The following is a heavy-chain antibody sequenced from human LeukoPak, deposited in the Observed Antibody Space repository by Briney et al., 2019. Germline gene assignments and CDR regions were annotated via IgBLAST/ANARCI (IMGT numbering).Heavy chain of an antibody. Sequence: SVKVSCKASGGTFSSYAISWVRQAPGQGLEWMGGIIPIFGTANYAQKFQGRATITADESTSTAYMELSSLRSEDTAVYYCAREGYCSGGSCYSRWFDPWGQGTLVTVSS. CDR1: GGTFSSYA. D-gene: IGHD2-15*01. V-gene: IGHV1-69*13. CDR3: AREGYCSGGSCYSRWFDP. J-gene: IGHJ5*02. CDR2: IIPIFGTA.